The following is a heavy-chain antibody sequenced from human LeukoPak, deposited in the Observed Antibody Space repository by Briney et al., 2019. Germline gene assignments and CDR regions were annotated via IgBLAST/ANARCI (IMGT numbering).Heavy chain of an antibody. CDR3: ARCHLSGYASDY. Sequence: ASVKVSCKTSGYTFTNYGVNWVRQAPGQGLEWMGYISGYNGNTKYAQELQGRVTMTTDTSTSTAYMELRSLRSDDTAVYYCARCHLSGYASDYWGQGTLVTVSS. V-gene: IGHV1-18*01. J-gene: IGHJ4*02. D-gene: IGHD5-12*01. CDR2: ISGYNGNT. CDR1: GYTFTNYG.